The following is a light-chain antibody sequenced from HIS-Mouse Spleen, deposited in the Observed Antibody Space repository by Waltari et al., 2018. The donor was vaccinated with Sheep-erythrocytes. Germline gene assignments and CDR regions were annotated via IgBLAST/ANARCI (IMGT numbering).Light chain of an antibody. V-gene: IGLV2-8*01. CDR3: SSYAGSNNYV. J-gene: IGLJ1*01. CDR1: SSAVGGYHY. CDR2: EVS. Sequence: QSALTQPPSASGSPGQSVTISCTGTSSAVGGYHYVSWYQQHPGKAPKLMIYEVSKRPSGVPDRFSGSKSGNTASLTVSGLQAEDEADYYCSSYAGSNNYVFGTGTKLTVL.